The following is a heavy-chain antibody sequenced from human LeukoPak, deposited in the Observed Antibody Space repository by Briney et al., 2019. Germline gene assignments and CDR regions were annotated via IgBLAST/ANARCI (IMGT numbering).Heavy chain of an antibody. CDR2: IYYSGST. CDR3: ARVGNNWNDLYIWFDP. D-gene: IGHD1-20*01. J-gene: IGHJ5*02. Sequence: KTSETLSLTCTVSGGSISSYYWSWIRQPPGKGLEWIGYIYYSGSTNYNPSLKSRVTISVDTSKNQFSLKLSSVTAADTAVYYCARVGNNWNDLYIWFDPWGQGTLITHSS. CDR1: GGSISSYY. V-gene: IGHV4-59*01.